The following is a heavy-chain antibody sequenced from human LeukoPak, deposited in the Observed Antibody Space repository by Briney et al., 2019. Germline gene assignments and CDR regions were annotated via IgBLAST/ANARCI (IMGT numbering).Heavy chain of an antibody. Sequence: GGSLRLSCAASGFTLTIYAMSWVPQAPGEGLEWVSAISGSGGSTYCEDSVKGRFTISRDNYKNTLYLQMNSQRAEDTAVYYCAKKLRYNWNEPFDYWGQGTLVTVSS. CDR1: GFTLTIYA. D-gene: IGHD1-1*01. CDR2: ISGSGGST. V-gene: IGHV3-23*01. CDR3: AKKLRYNWNEPFDY. J-gene: IGHJ4*02.